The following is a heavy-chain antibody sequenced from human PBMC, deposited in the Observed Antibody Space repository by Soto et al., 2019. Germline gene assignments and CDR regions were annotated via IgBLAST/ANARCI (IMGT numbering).Heavy chain of an antibody. CDR3: ASGIIVVVTAASYYYYGMDV. D-gene: IGHD2-2*01. V-gene: IGHV1-69*01. CDR1: GGTFSSYA. Sequence: QVQLVQSGAEVKKPGSSVKVSCKASGGTFSSYAISWVRQAPGQGLEWMGGIIPIFGTANYAQKFQGRVTITADESTSTAYMELSSLRSEDTAVYYCASGIIVVVTAASYYYYGMDVWGQGTTVTVSS. J-gene: IGHJ6*02. CDR2: IIPIFGTA.